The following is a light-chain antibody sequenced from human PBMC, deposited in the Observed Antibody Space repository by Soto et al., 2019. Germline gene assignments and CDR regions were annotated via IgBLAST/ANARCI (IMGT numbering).Light chain of an antibody. CDR3: QQSYSTPPT. J-gene: IGKJ1*01. V-gene: IGKV1-39*01. CDR2: AAS. CDR1: QSISSY. Sequence: IQMTQSPSSLSASVGDRVTITCRASQSISSYLNWYQQKPGIAPKLLIYAASSLQSGVPSRFSGSGSGTDFTLTISSLQPEDFATYYCQQSYSTPPTFDQGTKVEIK.